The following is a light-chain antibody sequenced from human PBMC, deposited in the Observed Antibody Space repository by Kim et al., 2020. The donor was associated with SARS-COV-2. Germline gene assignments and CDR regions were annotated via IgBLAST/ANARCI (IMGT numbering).Light chain of an antibody. Sequence: SPGERGTLTSRAIQSVSSSYLAWYQQKPGQAPRLLIYGASSRATGIPDRFSGSGSGTDFTLTISRLEPEDFALYYCQQYGSSRWTFGQGTKVDIK. J-gene: IGKJ1*01. CDR3: QQYGSSRWT. CDR1: QSVSSSY. V-gene: IGKV3-20*01. CDR2: GAS.